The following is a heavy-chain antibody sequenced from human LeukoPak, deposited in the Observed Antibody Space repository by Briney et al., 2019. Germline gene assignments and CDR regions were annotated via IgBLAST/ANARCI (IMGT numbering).Heavy chain of an antibody. V-gene: IGHV1-46*01. CDR2: INPGNGDL. CDR1: GYTFTMQH. D-gene: IGHD3-10*01. Sequence: ASVKVSCKASGYTFTMQHIHWVRQAPGQGLEWMGIINPGNGDLSYAQKFQGRLTMTRDMSTSTVYMELASLRSEDTPVYSCERESPSPYLFDVWGQGAPVTVSS. CDR3: ERESPSPYLFDV. J-gene: IGHJ4*02.